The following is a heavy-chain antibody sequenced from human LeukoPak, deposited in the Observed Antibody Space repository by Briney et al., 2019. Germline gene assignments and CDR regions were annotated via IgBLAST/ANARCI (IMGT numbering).Heavy chain of an antibody. J-gene: IGHJ4*02. D-gene: IGHD2-2*01. CDR2: ISSGT. CDR1: GFVFSTYG. V-gene: IGHV3-23*01. Sequence: GGSLRLSCAASGFVFSTYGMSWVRQVPGKGPDWVATISSGTYYAEPVKGRFTISTDNSKNTLFVQMNSLRAEDTAIYYCARLLFVGSRPVAFDSRGQGTLVTVSS. CDR3: ARLLFVGSRPVAFDS.